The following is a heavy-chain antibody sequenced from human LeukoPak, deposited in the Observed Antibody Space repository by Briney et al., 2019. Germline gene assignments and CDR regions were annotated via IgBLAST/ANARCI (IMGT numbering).Heavy chain of an antibody. CDR3: ASYDFWSGYGDY. J-gene: IGHJ4*02. CDR2: IYYSGST. Sequence: SETLSLTCTVSGGYINSRSYYWGWIRQPPGKGLEWIGSIYYSGSTYYNPSLKSRVTISVDTSKNQFSLKLSSVTAADTAVYYCASYDFWSGYGDYWGQGTLVTVSS. D-gene: IGHD3-3*01. CDR1: GGYINSRSYY. V-gene: IGHV4-39*01.